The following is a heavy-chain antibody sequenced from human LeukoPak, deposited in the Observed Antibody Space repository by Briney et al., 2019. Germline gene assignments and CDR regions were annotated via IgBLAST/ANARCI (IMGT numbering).Heavy chain of an antibody. J-gene: IGHJ4*02. D-gene: IGHD3-22*01. CDR2: ISSSSSYI. CDR3: ARTHYDSSGYYYGLLPDPPYFDY. Sequence: KAGGSLRLSCAASGFTFSSYSMNWVRQAPGKGLEWVSSISSSSSYIYYADSVKGRFTISRDNAKNSLYLQMNSLRAEDRAVYYCARTHYDSSGYYYGLLPDPPYFDYWGQGTLVAVSS. V-gene: IGHV3-21*01. CDR1: GFTFSSYS.